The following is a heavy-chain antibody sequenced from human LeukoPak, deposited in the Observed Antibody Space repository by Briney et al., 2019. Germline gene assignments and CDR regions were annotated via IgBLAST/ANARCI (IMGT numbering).Heavy chain of an antibody. CDR3: ARGGARVRGSFHY. D-gene: IGHD3-10*01. CDR2: MYYTGST. CDR1: GGSINSGPYY. J-gene: IGHJ4*02. Sequence: SETLSLTCTVSGGSINSGPYYWGWIRQSPGKGLEWIGSMYYTGSTYYHLSLKSRITIFLDTSKNQFSLTLGSVTATDTAVYYGARGGARVRGSFHYWGQGALVSVSS. V-gene: IGHV4-39*01.